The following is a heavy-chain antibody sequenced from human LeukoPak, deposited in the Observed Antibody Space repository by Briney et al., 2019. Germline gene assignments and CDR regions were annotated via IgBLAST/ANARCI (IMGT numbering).Heavy chain of an antibody. J-gene: IGHJ4*01. Sequence: SETLSLTCTVSGGSISSYYWSWIRQPAGKAPEWIGRIYSSGIINYNPSLKSRVTMSLDNSKNQLSLKLSYVTAADTAVYYCARDTGKSGYPDYWGHGTLVTVSS. V-gene: IGHV4-4*07. CDR1: GGSISSYY. D-gene: IGHD3-3*01. CDR2: IYSSGII. CDR3: ARDTGKSGYPDY.